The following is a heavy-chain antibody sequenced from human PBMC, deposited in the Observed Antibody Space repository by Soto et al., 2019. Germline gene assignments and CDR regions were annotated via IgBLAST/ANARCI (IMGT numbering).Heavy chain of an antibody. V-gene: IGHV3-30*18. CDR3: GKDQDGMDV. CDR1: GFTFSSYG. J-gene: IGHJ6*02. Sequence: LRLSCAASGFTFSSYGMHWVRQAPGKGLEWVAVISYDGSNKYYADSVKGRFTISRDNSKNTLYLQMNSLRAEDTAVYYCGKDQDGMDVWGQGTTVTVSS. CDR2: ISYDGSNK.